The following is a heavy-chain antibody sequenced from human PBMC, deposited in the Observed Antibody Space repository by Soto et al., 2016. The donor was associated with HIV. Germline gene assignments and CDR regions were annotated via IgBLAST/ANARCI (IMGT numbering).Heavy chain of an antibody. D-gene: IGHD6-13*01. CDR2: ISSSSSYT. CDR3: ARDHSSIYYVGLDY. J-gene: IGHJ4*02. Sequence: QVQLVESGGGLVKPGGSLRLSCAASGFTFSDYYMSWIRQAPGKGLEWVSYISSSSSYTNYADSVKGRFTISRDNAKNSLYLQMNSLRVEDTAVYYCARDHSSIYYVGLDYWGQGTLVTVSS. V-gene: IGHV3-11*05. CDR1: GFTFSDYY.